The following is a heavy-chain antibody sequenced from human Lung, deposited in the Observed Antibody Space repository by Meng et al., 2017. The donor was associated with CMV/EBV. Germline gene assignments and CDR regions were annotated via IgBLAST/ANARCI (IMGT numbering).Heavy chain of an antibody. CDR2: IYYSGST. V-gene: IGHV4-59*01. J-gene: IGHJ6*02. Sequence: SEXLSLXCTVSGGSISSYYWSWIRQPPGKGLEDIGYIYYSGSTSYNPSLKSRVTISVDTSKNQFSLKLSSVTAADTAAYYCARHGSGSYFYGMDVWGQGATVTVSS. D-gene: IGHD3-10*01. CDR3: ARHGSGSYFYGMDV. CDR1: GGSISSYY.